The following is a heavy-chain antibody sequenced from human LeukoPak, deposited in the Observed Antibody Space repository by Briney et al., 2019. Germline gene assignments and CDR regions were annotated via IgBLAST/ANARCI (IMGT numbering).Heavy chain of an antibody. CDR2: INPSGGST. D-gene: IGHD1-1*01. J-gene: IGHJ4*02. CDR1: GYTFTSYY. Sequence: ASVKVSCKASGYTFTSYYMHWVRQAPGQGLEWMGIINPSGGSTSYAQKFQGRVTITADESTSTAYMELSSLRSEDTAVYYCARRTGTTALDYWGQGTLVTVSS. CDR3: ARRTGTTALDY. V-gene: IGHV1-46*01.